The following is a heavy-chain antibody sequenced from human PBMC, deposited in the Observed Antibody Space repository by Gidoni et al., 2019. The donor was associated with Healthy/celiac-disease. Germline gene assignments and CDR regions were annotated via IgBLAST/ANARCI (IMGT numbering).Heavy chain of an antibody. CDR2: IGTAGDT. Sequence: EVQLVESGGGLVQPGGSLRLSCAASGFTFSSYDMHWVRQATGKGLEWVSAIGTAGDTYYPGSVKGRFTISRENAKNSLYLQMNSLRAGDTAVYYCARATDYYDSSGYYSDAFDIWGQGTMVTVSS. D-gene: IGHD3-22*01. CDR3: ARATDYYDSSGYYSDAFDI. CDR1: GFTFSSYD. J-gene: IGHJ3*02. V-gene: IGHV3-13*04.